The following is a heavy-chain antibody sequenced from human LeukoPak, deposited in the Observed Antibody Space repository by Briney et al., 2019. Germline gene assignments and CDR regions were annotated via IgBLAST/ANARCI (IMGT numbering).Heavy chain of an antibody. D-gene: IGHD2-15*01. Sequence: PSETLSLTCSVSGASITSYYWNWIRQPAGKGLEWIGRIYTREGTNYNPSLKSRVTISVDTSKNQFSLKLTSLTAADTAVYYCARDQGLGYWGLGTLVTISS. V-gene: IGHV4-4*07. CDR1: GASITSYY. CDR2: IYTREGT. J-gene: IGHJ4*02. CDR3: ARDQGLGY.